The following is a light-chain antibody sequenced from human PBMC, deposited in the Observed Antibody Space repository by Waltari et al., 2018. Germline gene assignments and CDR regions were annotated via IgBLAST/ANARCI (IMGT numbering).Light chain of an antibody. CDR3: QQYYSYPLT. J-gene: IGKJ4*01. CDR1: QGIRSY. CDR2: AAS. V-gene: IGKV1-8*01. Sequence: AIRMTQSPSSLSASTGDRVTITCRASQGIRSYLTWYQQKQGKAPKLLIDAASTLQSGVPSRFSGSGSGTDFTLTISCLQSEDFATYYCQQYYSYPLTFGGGTKVEIK.